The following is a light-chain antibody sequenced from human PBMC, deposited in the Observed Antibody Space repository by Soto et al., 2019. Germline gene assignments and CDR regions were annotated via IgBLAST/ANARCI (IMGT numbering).Light chain of an antibody. CDR1: SSDVGSYNL. V-gene: IGLV2-23*01. Sequence: QSALTQPASVSGSPGQSINISCTGTSSDVGSYNLVSWYQQHPGKAPKLMIYEGSKRHSGVSNRFSGSKSGNTASLTISGLQAEDEADYYCCSYAGSSTYVFGTGTKLTVL. CDR3: CSYAGSSTYV. J-gene: IGLJ1*01. CDR2: EGS.